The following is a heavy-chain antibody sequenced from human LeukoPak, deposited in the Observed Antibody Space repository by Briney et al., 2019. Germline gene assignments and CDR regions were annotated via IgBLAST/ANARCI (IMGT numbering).Heavy chain of an antibody. D-gene: IGHD4-17*01. CDR2: ISGSGGST. CDR1: GFTFSSYT. V-gene: IGHV3-23*01. J-gene: IGHJ3*02. Sequence: GGSLRLSCAASGFTFSSYTVSWVRQAPGKGLEWVSAISGSGGSTYYADSVKGRFAISRDNSKNTLYLQMNSLRAEDTAVYYCAKPTTVPFDAFDIWGQGTKVTVSS. CDR3: AKPTTVPFDAFDI.